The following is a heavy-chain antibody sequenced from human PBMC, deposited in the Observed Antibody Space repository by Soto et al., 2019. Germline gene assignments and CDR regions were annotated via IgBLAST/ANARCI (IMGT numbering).Heavy chain of an antibody. J-gene: IGHJ6*02. D-gene: IGHD1-7*01. CDR3: ARPGTGTTGPNYDYGMDV. CDR1: GGTFSSYA. CDR2: IIPIFGTA. Sequence: QVQLVQSGAEVKKPGSSVKVSCKASGGTFSSYAISWVRQAPGQGLEWMGGIIPIFGTANYAQKFQGRVTITADESTSTAYMELSSLRSEDTAVYYCARPGTGTTGPNYDYGMDVWGQGTTVTVSS. V-gene: IGHV1-69*01.